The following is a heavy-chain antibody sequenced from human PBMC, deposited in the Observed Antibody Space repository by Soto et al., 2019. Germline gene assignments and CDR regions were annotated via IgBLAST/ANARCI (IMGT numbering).Heavy chain of an antibody. D-gene: IGHD4-17*01. CDR1: GFSLSTSGVG. CDR2: IYWDDDK. Sequence: QITLKESGPTLVKPTQTLTLTCTFSGFSLSTSGVGVGWIRQPPGKALEWLALIYWDDDKRYSPSLKSRLTITKDTSKNQVLLTMTNMDPLDTATYYCAHSYGDPYYYYYGMDVWGQGTTVTVSS. CDR3: AHSYGDPYYYYYGMDV. V-gene: IGHV2-5*02. J-gene: IGHJ6*02.